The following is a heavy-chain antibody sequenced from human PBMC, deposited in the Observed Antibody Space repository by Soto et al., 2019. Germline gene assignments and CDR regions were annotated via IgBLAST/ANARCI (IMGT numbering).Heavy chain of an antibody. V-gene: IGHV1-69*02. CDR2: IIPILGIA. CDR3: ARGRITMVRGVSPLDY. CDR1: GGTFSSYT. J-gene: IGHJ4*02. D-gene: IGHD3-10*01. Sequence: QVQLVQSGAEVKKPGSSVKVSCKASGGTFSSYTISWVRQAPGQGLEWMGRIIPILGIANYAQKFQGRVTITADKSTSTAYMELSSLRSEDPAVYYCARGRITMVRGVSPLDYWGQGTLVTVSS.